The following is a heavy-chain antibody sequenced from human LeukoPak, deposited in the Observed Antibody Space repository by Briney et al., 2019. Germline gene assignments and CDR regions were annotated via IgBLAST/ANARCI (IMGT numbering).Heavy chain of an antibody. J-gene: IGHJ3*02. CDR3: ARDSPYYDSSGYYPSGAFDI. D-gene: IGHD3-22*01. CDR1: GFTFSSYS. V-gene: IGHV3-21*01. Sequence: KPGGSLRLSCAASGFTFSSYSMNWVRQTPGKGLEWVSSITSSRTYIYYADSVKGRFTISRDNAKNSLYLQMNSLRAEDTAVYYCARDSPYYDSSGYYPSGAFDIWGQGTMVTVSS. CDR2: ITSSRTYI.